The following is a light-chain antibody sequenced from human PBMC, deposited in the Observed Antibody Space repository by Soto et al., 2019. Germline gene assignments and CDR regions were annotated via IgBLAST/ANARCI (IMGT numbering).Light chain of an antibody. J-gene: IGKJ1*01. CDR3: LQHHNSPPT. V-gene: IGKV1-17*01. CDR2: TAS. Sequence: DIQMTQSPSSLSASVGHIVTITSRAIQGMRSDLGCYQQKPGKAPQRLIYTASNLQSGGPSRFSGSGAGTEFSLTISGLQSDDFATYYCLQHHNSPPTCGQGPKVEVK. CDR1: QGMRSD.